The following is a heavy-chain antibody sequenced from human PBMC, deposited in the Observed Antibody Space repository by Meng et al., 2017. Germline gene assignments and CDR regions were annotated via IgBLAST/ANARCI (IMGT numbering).Heavy chain of an antibody. D-gene: IGHD1-26*01. CDR1: WDSVYSNSAA. CDR2: AYYRSKWYH. V-gene: IGHV6-1*01. CDR3: ARGSYSFDS. Sequence: QIQLPPAGPGLVKPPQTLSLICAISWDSVYSNSAAWNWIRQSPSRGLEWLGRAYYRSKWYHDYAESVKSRISIDPDTSKNQFSLQLRSVTPEDSAVYYCARGSYSFDSWGQRTLVTVSS. J-gene: IGHJ4*02.